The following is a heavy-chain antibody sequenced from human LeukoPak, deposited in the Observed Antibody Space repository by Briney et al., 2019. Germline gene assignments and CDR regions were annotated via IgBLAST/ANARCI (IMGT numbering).Heavy chain of an antibody. CDR1: GFTFSSYW. D-gene: IGHD3-10*01. V-gene: IGHV3-74*01. J-gene: IGHJ4*02. CDR3: AKDPRRLWFGELNSYFDY. CDR2: INSDGSST. Sequence: GGSLRLSCAASGFTFSSYWMHWVRQAPGKGLVWVSRINSDGSSTSYADSVKGRFTISRDNSKNTLYLQMNSLRAEDTAVYYCAKDPRRLWFGELNSYFDYWGQGTLVTVSS.